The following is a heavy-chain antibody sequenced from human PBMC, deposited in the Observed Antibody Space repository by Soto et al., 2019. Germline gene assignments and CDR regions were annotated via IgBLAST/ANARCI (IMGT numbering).Heavy chain of an antibody. CDR3: AREKGAGTCVGFDY. CDR1: GGSISTNNW. V-gene: IGHV4-4*02. D-gene: IGHD3-10*01. CDR2: NYHSGST. Sequence: QVQLQESGPGLVEPSGTLSLTCGVSGGSISTNNWWSWVRRSPGGGMEWIGENYHSGSTNYNPSLTSRVTMSVDKSKNKFSRALTSVTAADTAVYYCAREKGAGTCVGFDYWGQGTLVTVSS. J-gene: IGHJ4*02.